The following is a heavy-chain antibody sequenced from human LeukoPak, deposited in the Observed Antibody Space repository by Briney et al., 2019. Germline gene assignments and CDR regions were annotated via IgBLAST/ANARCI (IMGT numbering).Heavy chain of an antibody. CDR1: GDTFSSYY. Sequence: ASVKVSCKASGDTFSSYYMVWVRQAPGQGLEWMGIINPSGGGSTTYAQKFQGRVTMTRNTSISTAYMELSSLRSEDTAVYYCARGSRGYWGQGTLVTVSS. J-gene: IGHJ4*02. D-gene: IGHD3-10*01. CDR2: INPSGGGST. V-gene: IGHV1-46*01. CDR3: ARGSRGY.